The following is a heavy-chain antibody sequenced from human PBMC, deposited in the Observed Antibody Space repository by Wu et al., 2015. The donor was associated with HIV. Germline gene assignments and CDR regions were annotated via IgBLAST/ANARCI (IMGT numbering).Heavy chain of an antibody. CDR1: GYTFSSYY. CDR3: ARGRTDYGGNSLIDS. D-gene: IGHD4-23*01. V-gene: IGHV1-18*01. Sequence: QVQLVQSGAELKNPGASVKVSCKASGYTFSSYYMNWVRQVPGQGLEWMGWISAYSGNTKYEQEFQGRVTMTVDTSTSTAYMDLNNLRSDDTAVYYCARGRTDYGGNSLIDSWGQGTLVTVSS. CDR2: ISAYSGNT. J-gene: IGHJ4*02.